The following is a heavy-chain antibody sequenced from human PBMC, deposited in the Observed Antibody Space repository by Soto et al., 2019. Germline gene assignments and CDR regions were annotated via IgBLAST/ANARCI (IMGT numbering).Heavy chain of an antibody. J-gene: IGHJ3*02. Sequence: SETLSLTCTVSGGSISSYYWSWIRQPPGKGLEWIGYIYYAGNTNYNPSLKSRVTISVDTSKTQLSLNLRSMTAADTAVYYCARDRGGVGARVAFDIWGQGTMVTVSS. CDR2: IYYAGNT. CDR3: ARDRGGVGARVAFDI. V-gene: IGHV4-59*01. D-gene: IGHD1-26*01. CDR1: GGSISSYY.